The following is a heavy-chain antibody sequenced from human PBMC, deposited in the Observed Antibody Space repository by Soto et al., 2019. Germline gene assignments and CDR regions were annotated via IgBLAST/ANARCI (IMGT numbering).Heavy chain of an antibody. V-gene: IGHV1-8*01. D-gene: IGHD3-10*01. CDR3: ARGPLDLLWFGELLDYYYMDV. Sequence: ASVKVSCKASGYTFTSYDINWVLQATGQGLEWMGWMNPNSGNTGYAQKFQGRVTMTRNTSISTAYMELSSLRSEDTAVYYCARGPLDLLWFGELLDYYYMDVWGKGTTVTVSS. CDR2: MNPNSGNT. J-gene: IGHJ6*03. CDR1: GYTFTSYD.